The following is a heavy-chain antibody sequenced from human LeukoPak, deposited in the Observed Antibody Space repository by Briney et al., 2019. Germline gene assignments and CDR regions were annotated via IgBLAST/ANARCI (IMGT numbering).Heavy chain of an antibody. V-gene: IGHV4-34*01. Sequence: SETLSLTCAVYGGSFSGYYWSWIRQPPGKGLEWIGEINHSGSTNYNPSLKSRVTISVDTSKNQFSLKLSSVTAADTAVYYCARDPGVVATGDWGQGTLVTVSS. J-gene: IGHJ4*02. CDR1: GGSFSGYY. CDR2: INHSGST. D-gene: IGHD5-12*01. CDR3: ARDPGVVATGD.